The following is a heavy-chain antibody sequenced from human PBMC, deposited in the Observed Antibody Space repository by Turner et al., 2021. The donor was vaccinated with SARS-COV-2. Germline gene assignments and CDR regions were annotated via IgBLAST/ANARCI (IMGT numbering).Heavy chain of an antibody. Sequence: QVQLVESGGGVVQPGRSLRRSCAASGVTFSIYGMHWVRQAPGKGLEWVAVIWYDGSNKYYADSVKGRFTISRDISKNTLYLQMNSLRAEDTAVYYCARDHYYDSSGYTLDAFDIWGQGTMVTISS. CDR3: ARDHYYDSSGYTLDAFDI. V-gene: IGHV3-33*01. CDR1: GVTFSIYG. CDR2: IWYDGSNK. J-gene: IGHJ3*02. D-gene: IGHD3-22*01.